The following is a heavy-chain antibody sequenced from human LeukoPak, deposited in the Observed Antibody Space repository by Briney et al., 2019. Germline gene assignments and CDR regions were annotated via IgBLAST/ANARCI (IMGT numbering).Heavy chain of an antibody. D-gene: IGHD5-18*01. J-gene: IGHJ4*02. CDR3: AKGSGYSYGRLDY. V-gene: IGHV3-43*01. Sequence: GGSLRLSCAASGFSFDDYAMHWVRQAPGKGLEWVSLITWDGGSTYYADSVKGRFTISRDNSNNSLHLQMNSLRTEDTALYYCAKGSGYSYGRLDYWGQGTLVTVSS. CDR2: ITWDGGST. CDR1: GFSFDDYA.